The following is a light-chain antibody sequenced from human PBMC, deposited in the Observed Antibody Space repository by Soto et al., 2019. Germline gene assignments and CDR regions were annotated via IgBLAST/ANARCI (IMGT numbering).Light chain of an antibody. J-gene: IGKJ1*01. Sequence: DIVMTQSPATLSVSPGERATLSCRASQNIRTDLAWYQQRSGQGPRLLIYDASTRATGIPARFSGSGSGTEFTLTISSLQSEDFAVIYCHQYNNWPPWTFGQGTNV. CDR2: DAS. CDR1: QNIRTD. CDR3: HQYNNWPPWT. V-gene: IGKV3D-15*01.